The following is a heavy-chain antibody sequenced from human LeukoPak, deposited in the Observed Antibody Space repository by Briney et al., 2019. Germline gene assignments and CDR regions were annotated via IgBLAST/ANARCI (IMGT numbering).Heavy chain of an antibody. CDR1: GGTFSSDA. CDR3: ARSADIVVVPAAPDDAFDI. Sequence: SVKVSCKASGGTFSSDAISWVRQAPGQGLEWMGRIIPILGIANYAQKFQGRVTITADKSTSTAYMELSSLRSEDTAVYYCARSADIVVVPAAPDDAFDIWGQGTMVTVSS. D-gene: IGHD2-2*01. CDR2: IIPILGIA. V-gene: IGHV1-69*04. J-gene: IGHJ3*02.